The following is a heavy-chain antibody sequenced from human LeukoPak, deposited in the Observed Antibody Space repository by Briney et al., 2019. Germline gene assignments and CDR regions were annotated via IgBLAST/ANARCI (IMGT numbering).Heavy chain of an antibody. CDR1: GFTLGSYY. V-gene: IGHV3-48*01. CDR2: ISSSSSSM. J-gene: IGHJ4*02. Sequence: GGCLRLSCAPSGFTLGSYYMDWVRQAPGKGLDCISNISSSSSSMYDAYSVKGRFTNTRDNAKNSLHLQMNSLGAEGTAVYFCASGRYLTADWGQGPLVTVFS. D-gene: IGHD3-9*01. CDR3: ASGRYLTAD.